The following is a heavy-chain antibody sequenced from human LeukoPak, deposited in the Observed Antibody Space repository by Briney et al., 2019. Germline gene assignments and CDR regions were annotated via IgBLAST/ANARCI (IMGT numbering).Heavy chain of an antibody. Sequence: PGGSLRLSCAASGVNFSSHAMHWVRQAPGKGLEWVAVISDDGSNKYYADSVKGRFTISRDNSKNTLYLQMGSLRAEDMAVYYCARGTRVVVIANLDYWGQGTLVTVSS. D-gene: IGHD2-21*01. CDR2: ISDDGSNK. CDR1: GVNFSSHA. CDR3: ARGTRVVVIANLDY. V-gene: IGHV3-30*14. J-gene: IGHJ4*02.